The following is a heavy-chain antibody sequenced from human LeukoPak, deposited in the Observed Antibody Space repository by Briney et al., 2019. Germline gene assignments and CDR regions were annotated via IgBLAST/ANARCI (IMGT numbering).Heavy chain of an antibody. Sequence: GGSLRLSCAASGFTFSSYWMSWVRQAPGKGLEWVSVIYSGGSTYYADSVKGRFTISRDNSKNTLYLQMNSLRAEDTAVYYCARDQEWFDPWGQGTLVTVSS. V-gene: IGHV3-53*01. CDR2: IYSGGST. CDR3: ARDQEWFDP. J-gene: IGHJ5*02. CDR1: GFTFSSYW.